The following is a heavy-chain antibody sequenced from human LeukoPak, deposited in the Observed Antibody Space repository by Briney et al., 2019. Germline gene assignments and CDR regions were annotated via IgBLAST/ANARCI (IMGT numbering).Heavy chain of an antibody. J-gene: IGHJ4*02. Sequence: PGGSLRLSCAASGFIFSSYAMHWVRQAPGKGLEWVAFISYDKTITYYADSVRGRFTISTDNSKDTLYLQMNSLRAEDTAVYYCLKDTVTTSFYFDYWGRGTLVTVSS. CDR2: ISYDKTIT. CDR1: GFIFSSYA. D-gene: IGHD4-17*01. CDR3: LKDTVTTSFYFDY. V-gene: IGHV3-30*18.